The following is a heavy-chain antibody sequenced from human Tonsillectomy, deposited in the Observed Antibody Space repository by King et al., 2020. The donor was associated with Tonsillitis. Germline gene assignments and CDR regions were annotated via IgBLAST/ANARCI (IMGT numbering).Heavy chain of an antibody. V-gene: IGHV2-70*01. Sequence: VTLQESGPALVKPTQTLTLTCTFSGFSLSTSGMCVSWIRQPPGKALEWLALIDWDDDKYYSTSLKTRLTISKDTSKNQVVLTMTNMDPVDTATYYCARSPYCSSTSCYFDYWGQGTLVTVSS. CDR2: IDWDDDK. CDR1: GFSLSTSGMC. CDR3: ARSPYCSSTSCYFDY. J-gene: IGHJ4*02. D-gene: IGHD2-2*01.